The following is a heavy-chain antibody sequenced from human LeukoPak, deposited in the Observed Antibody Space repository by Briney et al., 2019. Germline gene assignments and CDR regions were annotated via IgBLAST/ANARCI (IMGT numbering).Heavy chain of an antibody. Sequence: GGSLRLSCAASGFTFSSYAMSWVRQAPGKGLEWVSAISGSGGSTYYADSVKGRFTISRDDSKNTLYLQMNSLRAEDTAVYYCAKSFRNGTDAFDIWGQGTMVTVSS. CDR2: ISGSGGST. CDR1: GFTFSSYA. V-gene: IGHV3-23*01. J-gene: IGHJ3*02. D-gene: IGHD1-14*01. CDR3: AKSFRNGTDAFDI.